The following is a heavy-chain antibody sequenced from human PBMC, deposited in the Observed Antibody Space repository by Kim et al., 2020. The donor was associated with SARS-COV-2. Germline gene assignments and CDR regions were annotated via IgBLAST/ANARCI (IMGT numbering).Heavy chain of an antibody. CDR2: IHSTGTT. CDR3: GRNGVYLDV. V-gene: IGHV4-59*08. D-gene: IGHD2-8*01. J-gene: IGHJ6*03. CDR1: GASINNNY. Sequence: SETLSLTCTVSGASINNNYWTWIRQSPEKGLEWIGYIHSTGTTEFNPSLVGRVTLSIDTSRNQFSLTLRSVTAADTAMYCCGRNGVYLDVWGNGTTVTVAS.